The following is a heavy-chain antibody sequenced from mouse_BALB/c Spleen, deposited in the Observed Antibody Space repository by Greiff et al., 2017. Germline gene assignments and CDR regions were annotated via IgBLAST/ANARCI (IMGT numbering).Heavy chain of an antibody. CDR2: ISTYYGDA. J-gene: IGHJ3*01. CDR3: ARWDSRFAY. CDR1: GYTFTDYA. V-gene: IGHV1S137*01. Sequence: VQGVESGAELVRPGVSVKISCKGSGYTFTDYAMHWVKQSHAKSLEWIGVISTYYGDASYNQKFKGKATMTVDKSSSTAYMELARLTSEDSAIYYCARWDSRFAYWGQGTLVTVSA. D-gene: IGHD4-1*01.